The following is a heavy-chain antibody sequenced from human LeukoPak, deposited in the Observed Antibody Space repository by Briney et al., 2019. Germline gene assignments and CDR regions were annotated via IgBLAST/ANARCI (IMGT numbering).Heavy chain of an antibody. V-gene: IGHV5-10-1*01. D-gene: IGHD2-2*01. CDR1: GYSFTSYW. J-gene: IGHJ4*02. CDR2: IDPSDSYT. Sequence: GESLKISCKGSGYSFTSYWISWVRQMPGKGLEWMGRIDPSDSYTNYSPSFQGHVTISADKSISTAYLQWSSLKASDTAMYYCLVAAATRCDYWGQGTLVTVSS. CDR3: LVAAATRCDY.